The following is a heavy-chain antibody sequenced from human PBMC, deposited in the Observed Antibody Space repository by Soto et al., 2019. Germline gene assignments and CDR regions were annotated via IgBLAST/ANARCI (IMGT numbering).Heavy chain of an antibody. D-gene: IGHD6-19*01. Sequence: DVQLVESGGGLVNPGGSLRLSCAASGFTFSAYSMSWLRQAPGKGLDWVSTISTTYKIYYTDSVNGRFTISRDNAQNSLSLEMNSLRVEDTAVYYCARDGSGWSRSPWGQGTLVTVSS. CDR2: ISTTYKI. J-gene: IGHJ5*02. CDR3: ARDGSGWSRSP. CDR1: GFTFSAYS. V-gene: IGHV3-21*01.